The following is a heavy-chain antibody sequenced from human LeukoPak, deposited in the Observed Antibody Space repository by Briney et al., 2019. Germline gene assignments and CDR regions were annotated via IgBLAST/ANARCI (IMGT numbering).Heavy chain of an antibody. V-gene: IGHV3-23*01. CDR2: LSGIGGNT. CDR1: GFTFSNYA. D-gene: IGHD6-13*01. Sequence: GGSLRLSCAASGFTFSNYALNWVRQAPGKGLEWVSTLSGIGGNTYYADSVKGRFTISRDTSKNTVFLQMNTLRAEDTAVYYCARSGYSNSFYYFDYWGQGTLVTVSS. CDR3: ARSGYSNSFYYFDY. J-gene: IGHJ4*02.